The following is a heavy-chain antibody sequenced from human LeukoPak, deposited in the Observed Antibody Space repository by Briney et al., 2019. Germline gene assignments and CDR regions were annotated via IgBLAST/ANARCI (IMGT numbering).Heavy chain of an antibody. CDR2: INHSGST. J-gene: IGHJ4*02. V-gene: IGHV4-34*01. D-gene: IGHD3-10*01. Sequence: SETLSLTCAVYGGSFSGYYWSWIRQPPGKGLEWIGEINHSGSTNYNPSLKSRVTISVDTSKNQLSLKLSSVTAADTAVYYCARGTVRGVIPLAYWGQGTLVTVSS. CDR3: ARGTVRGVIPLAY. CDR1: GGSFSGYY.